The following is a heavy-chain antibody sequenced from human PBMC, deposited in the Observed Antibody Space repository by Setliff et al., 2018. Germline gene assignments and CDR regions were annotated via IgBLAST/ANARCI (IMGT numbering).Heavy chain of an antibody. CDR2: IHTSGST. Sequence: SETLSLTCTVSGGSISSGSYYWGWIRQPAGKGLEWIGQIHTSGSTNYSPSLKSRVTISIDTSKNQCSLKLNSVTATDTALYYCARRTFGSGRFDPWGKGTTVTVSS. V-gene: IGHV4-61*09. D-gene: IGHD6-19*01. J-gene: IGHJ6*04. CDR1: GGSISSGSYY. CDR3: ARRTFGSGRFDP.